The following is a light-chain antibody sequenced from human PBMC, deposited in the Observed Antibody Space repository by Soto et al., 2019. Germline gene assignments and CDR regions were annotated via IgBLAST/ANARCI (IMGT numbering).Light chain of an antibody. CDR1: SSDVGSYNY. CDR3: SSYTISSTRV. J-gene: IGLJ3*02. Sequence: QSVLTQPASVSGSPGQSITISCTGTSSDVGSYNYVSWYQQHPGKAPKLMISEVSNRPSGVSNRFSGSKSGNTASLTISGLQTEDEAHYYCSSYTISSTRVFGGGTKVTVL. CDR2: EVS. V-gene: IGLV2-14*01.